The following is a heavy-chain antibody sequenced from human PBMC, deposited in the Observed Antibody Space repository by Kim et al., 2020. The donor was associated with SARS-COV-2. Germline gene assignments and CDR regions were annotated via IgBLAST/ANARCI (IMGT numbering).Heavy chain of an antibody. V-gene: IGHV1-8*01. Sequence: ASVKVSCKASGYTFTSYDINWVRQATGQGLEWMGWMNPNSGNTGYAQKFQGRVTMTRNTSISTAYMELSSLRSEDTAVYYCARVRIAARLRDYYYYGMDVWGQGTTVTVSS. CDR3: ARVRIAARLRDYYYYGMDV. D-gene: IGHD6-6*01. CDR2: MNPNSGNT. J-gene: IGHJ6*02. CDR1: GYTFTSYD.